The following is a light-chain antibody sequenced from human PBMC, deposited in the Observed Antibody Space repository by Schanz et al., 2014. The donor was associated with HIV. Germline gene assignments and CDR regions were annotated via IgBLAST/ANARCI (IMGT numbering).Light chain of an antibody. CDR3: QQDGSS. Sequence: EIVLTQSPATLSLSPGERATLSCRASQSVSSSYFAWYQQRPGQAPRLLIYGASARATGVPDRFSGSGSGTDFTLTISRLEPEDFAVYYCQQDGSSFGPGTKVDIK. V-gene: IGKV3-20*01. CDR1: QSVSSSY. J-gene: IGKJ3*01. CDR2: GAS.